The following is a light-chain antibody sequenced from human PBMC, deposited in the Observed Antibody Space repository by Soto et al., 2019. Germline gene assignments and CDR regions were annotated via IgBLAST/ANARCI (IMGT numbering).Light chain of an antibody. CDR3: GSWDSSLRAYV. Sequence: QSVLTQPPSVSAAPGQKVTISCSGSSSNIGGNSVSWYQQLPGTAPKLLIYDDNKRPSGIPDRFSGSKSGTSATLGITGFQTGDEADYYCGSWDSSLRAYVFGNGTKVT. CDR1: SSNIGGNS. V-gene: IGLV1-51*01. J-gene: IGLJ1*01. CDR2: DDN.